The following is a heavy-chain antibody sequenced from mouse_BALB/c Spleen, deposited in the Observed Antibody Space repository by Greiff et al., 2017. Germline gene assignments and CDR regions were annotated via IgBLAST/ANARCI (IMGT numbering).Heavy chain of an antibody. D-gene: IGHD1-1*01. V-gene: IGHV5-12-2*01. CDR1: GFTFSSYT. Sequence: DVKLVESGGGLVQPGGSLKLSCAASGFTFSSYTMSWVRQTPEKRLEWVAYISNGGGSTYYPDTVKGRFTISRDNAKNTLYLQMSSLKSEDTAMYYCARPKYGSSPAMDYWGQGTSVTVSS. J-gene: IGHJ4*01. CDR3: ARPKYGSSPAMDY. CDR2: ISNGGGST.